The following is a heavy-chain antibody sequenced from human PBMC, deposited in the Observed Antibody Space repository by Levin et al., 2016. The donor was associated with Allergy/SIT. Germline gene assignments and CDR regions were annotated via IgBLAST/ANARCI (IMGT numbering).Heavy chain of an antibody. Sequence: WIRQPPGKGLEWVSAISGSGGSTYYADSVKGRFTISRDNSKNTLYLQMNSLRAEDTAVYYCAKEAAVYYYYYGMDVWGQGTTVTVSS. CDR3: AKEAAVYYYYYGMDV. J-gene: IGHJ6*02. CDR2: ISGSGGST. V-gene: IGHV3-23*01.